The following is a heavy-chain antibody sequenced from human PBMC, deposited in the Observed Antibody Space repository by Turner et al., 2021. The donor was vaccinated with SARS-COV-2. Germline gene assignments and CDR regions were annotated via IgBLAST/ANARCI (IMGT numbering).Heavy chain of an antibody. CDR2: ISYDGSNK. CDR3: ARDGDRFGLFYYYGMDV. J-gene: IGHJ6*02. V-gene: IGHV3-30-3*01. D-gene: IGHD2-21*01. Sequence: QVQLVESGGRVVQPGRSLRLSCAASGFTFSSYAMHWVRQAPGKGLEWVAVISYDGSNKYYADSVKGRFTISRDNSKNTLYLQMNSLRAEDTAVYYCARDGDRFGLFYYYGMDVWGQGTTVTVSS. CDR1: GFTFSSYA.